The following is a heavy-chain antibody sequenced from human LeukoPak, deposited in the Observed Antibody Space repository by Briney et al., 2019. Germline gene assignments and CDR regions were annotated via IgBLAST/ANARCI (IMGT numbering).Heavy chain of an antibody. V-gene: IGHV4-59*01. CDR3: ARGPTADGVVINAHYYYYMDV. Sequence: KPSETLSLTCAVYGGSFSAYYWSWIRQPPGKGLEWIGYIYYSGSTNYNPSLKSRVTISVDTSKNQFSLKLSSVTAADTAVYYCARGPTADGVVINAHYYYYMDVWGKGTTVTVSS. CDR1: GGSFSAYY. D-gene: IGHD3-3*01. CDR2: IYYSGST. J-gene: IGHJ6*03.